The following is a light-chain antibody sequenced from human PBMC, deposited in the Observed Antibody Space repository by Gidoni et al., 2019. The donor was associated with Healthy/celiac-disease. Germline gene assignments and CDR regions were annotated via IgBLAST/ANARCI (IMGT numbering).Light chain of an antibody. CDR2: DAS. CDR3: QQYDNLPS. CDR1: KAISNY. J-gene: IGKJ3*01. Sequence: DIQRTQSPSSLSASVGDRVTITCQASKAISNYLHWYQQKPGKAPKLLIYDASNLETGVPSRCSGSGSGTDSTFTISRLPPEDIATYYCQQYDNLPSFGPGTKVDIK. V-gene: IGKV1-33*01.